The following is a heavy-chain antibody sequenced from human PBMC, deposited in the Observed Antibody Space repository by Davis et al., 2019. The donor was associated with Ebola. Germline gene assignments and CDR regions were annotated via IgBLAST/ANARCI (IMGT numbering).Heavy chain of an antibody. CDR2: IYPGDSDT. D-gene: IGHD1-7*01. V-gene: IGHV5-51*01. CDR3: ARAVTGTLHPYYLDY. CDR1: GYSFTSYW. Sequence: KVSCKGSGYSFTSYWIGWVRQMPGKGLEWMGIIYPGDSDTRYSPSFKGQVTISADKSITTAYLQWSSLKASDTAMYYCARAVTGTLHPYYLDYWGQGTLVTVSS. J-gene: IGHJ4*02.